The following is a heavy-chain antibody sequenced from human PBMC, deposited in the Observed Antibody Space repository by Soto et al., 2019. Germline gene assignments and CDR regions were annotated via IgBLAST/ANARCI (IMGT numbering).Heavy chain of an antibody. CDR1: GLTFSSYS. J-gene: IGHJ6*02. CDR2: ISSSSSLI. V-gene: IGHV3-21*01. Sequence: PGGSLRLSGAASGLTFSSYSMNWVRQAPGRGLEWDSSISSSSSLIYDADSVKGRFTISSDNAKNSRYLQMNSLRAEYTAVYYCARGHGRGDYYYYGMDVWGQGTTVTVSS. CDR3: ARGHGRGDYYYYGMDV.